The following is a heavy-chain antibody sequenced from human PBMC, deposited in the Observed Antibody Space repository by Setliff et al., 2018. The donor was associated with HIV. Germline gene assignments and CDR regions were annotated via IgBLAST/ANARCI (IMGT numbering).Heavy chain of an antibody. CDR3: ARDFKRYNSPCRFDP. CDR2: IAKTGST. CDR1: GGSMNSHY. V-gene: IGHV4-4*07. Sequence: SETLSLTCSVLGGSMNSHYWNWIRQPAGKGLEWIGRIAKTGSTNYNPSLKSRLTISMDTSKNQFSLKLNSVTAADTAVYYCARDFKRYNSPCRFDPWGPGTLVTVSS. J-gene: IGHJ5*02. D-gene: IGHD5-12*01.